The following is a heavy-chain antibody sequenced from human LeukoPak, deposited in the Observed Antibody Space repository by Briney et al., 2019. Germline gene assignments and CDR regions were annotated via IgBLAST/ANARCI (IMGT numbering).Heavy chain of an antibody. J-gene: IGHJ4*02. D-gene: IGHD3-10*01. CDR2: INSDSTTL. CDR3: ARLRGLIDH. Sequence: PGGSLRLSCAASGFIFRDHYMSWIRQAPGKGLEGVAYINSDSTTLYYADSVKGRFTVSRDNAKNSLYLHMNSLGVDDTAVYYCARLRGLIDHWGQGALVTVSS. V-gene: IGHV3-11*01. CDR1: GFIFRDHY.